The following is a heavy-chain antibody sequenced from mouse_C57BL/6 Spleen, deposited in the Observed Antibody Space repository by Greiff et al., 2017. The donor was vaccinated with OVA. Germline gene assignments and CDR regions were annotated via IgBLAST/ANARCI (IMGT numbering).Heavy chain of an antibody. CDR3: ARSIDSSGYVDY. D-gene: IGHD3-2*02. CDR1: GYTFTSYW. Sequence: VQLQQPGAELVKPGASVKLSCKASGYTFTSYWMQWVKQRPGQGLEWIGEIDPSDSYTNYNQKFKGKATLTVGTSSSTAYMQLSSLTSEDSAVYYCARSIDSSGYVDYWGQGTSVTVSS. V-gene: IGHV1-50*01. CDR2: IDPSDSYT. J-gene: IGHJ4*01.